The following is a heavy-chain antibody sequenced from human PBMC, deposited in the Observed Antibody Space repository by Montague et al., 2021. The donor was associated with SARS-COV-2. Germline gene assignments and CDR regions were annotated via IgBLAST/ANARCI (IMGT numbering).Heavy chain of an antibody. V-gene: IGHV6-1*01. J-gene: IGHJ4*02. Sequence: CAISGDSVWSNTAAWNWIRQSPSGGLEWLGRTNYRSKWTSDYATSVESRIIIDPDTSKNQFFLHLRSVTPEDTGVYYCVRDTGAAQAGFDAWGQGTLVTVSS. CDR3: VRDTGAAQAGFDA. CDR1: GDSVWSNTAA. D-gene: IGHD1-26*01. CDR2: TNYRSKWTS.